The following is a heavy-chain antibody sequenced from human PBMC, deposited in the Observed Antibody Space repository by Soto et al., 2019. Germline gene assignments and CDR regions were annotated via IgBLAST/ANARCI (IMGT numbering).Heavy chain of an antibody. D-gene: IGHD6-19*01. J-gene: IGHJ4*02. CDR1: GFTFDDYA. CDR2: ISWNSGSI. Sequence: GGSLRLSCAASGFTFDDYAMHWVRQAPGKGLEWVSGISWNSGSIGYADSVKGRFTISRDNAKNSLYLQMNSLRAEDTALYYCAKDNGGSIAVAGPFDYWGQGTLVTVSS. CDR3: AKDNGGSIAVAGPFDY. V-gene: IGHV3-9*01.